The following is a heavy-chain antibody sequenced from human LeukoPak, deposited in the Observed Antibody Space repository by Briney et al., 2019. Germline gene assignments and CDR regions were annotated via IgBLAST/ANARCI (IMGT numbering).Heavy chain of an antibody. CDR2: ISWNSGSI. V-gene: IGHV3-9*01. J-gene: IGHJ4*02. Sequence: GGSLRLSCAASGFTFDDYAMHWVRQAPGKGLEWVSGISWNSGSIGYADSVKGRFTISRDNAKNSLYLQMISLRAEDTALYYCAKEAGRYYDILTGYPYDYWGQGTLVTVSS. CDR1: GFTFDDYA. D-gene: IGHD3-9*01. CDR3: AKEAGRYYDILTGYPYDY.